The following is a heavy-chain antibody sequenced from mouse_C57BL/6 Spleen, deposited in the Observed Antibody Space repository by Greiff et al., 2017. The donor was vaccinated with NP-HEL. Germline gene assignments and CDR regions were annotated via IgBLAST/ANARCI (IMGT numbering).Heavy chain of an antibody. J-gene: IGHJ4*01. V-gene: IGHV14-4*01. Sequence: VQLQQSGAELVRPGASVKLSCTATGFNIIDDYMHWVKQRPEQGLEWIGWIDPENGDTEYASKFQGNATITADTSSNTAYLQLSSLTSEDTAVYYCTTFSLRAMDYWGQGTSVTVSS. CDR2: IDPENGDT. CDR3: TTFSLRAMDY. CDR1: GFNIIDDY. D-gene: IGHD3-2*02.